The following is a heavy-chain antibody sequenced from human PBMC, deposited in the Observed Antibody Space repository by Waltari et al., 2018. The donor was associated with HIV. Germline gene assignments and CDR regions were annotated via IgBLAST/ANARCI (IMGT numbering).Heavy chain of an antibody. CDR2: IYPGDSET. D-gene: IGHD2-21*01. CDR1: GYNFGSYW. Sequence: EVQLVQSGPEGKKPGESAKVSCIISGYNFGSYWIGWVRQMSGKGLEWMGIIYPGDSETRYNPSFQGKVTISADTSINTAYLQWHRLQASDTAVYYCARVLIGADNSFDFWGQGTMVTVSS. V-gene: IGHV5-51*01. J-gene: IGHJ3*01. CDR3: ARVLIGADNSFDF.